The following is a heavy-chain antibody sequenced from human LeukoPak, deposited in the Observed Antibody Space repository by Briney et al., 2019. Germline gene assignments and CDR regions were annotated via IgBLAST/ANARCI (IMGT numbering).Heavy chain of an antibody. D-gene: IGHD6-13*01. Sequence: SETLSLTCTVSGGSISGYYWSWIRQPAGKGLEWIGRIYASGSTNYNPPLKSRVTMSVDTSNNQFSLKLNSVTAADTAVYYCVRDEGAAAGRAFDIWGQGTMVTVSS. J-gene: IGHJ3*02. CDR2: IYASGST. CDR1: GGSISGYY. CDR3: VRDEGAAAGRAFDI. V-gene: IGHV4-4*07.